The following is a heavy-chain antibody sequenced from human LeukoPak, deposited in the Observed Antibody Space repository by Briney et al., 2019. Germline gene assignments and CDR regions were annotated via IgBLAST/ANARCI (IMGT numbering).Heavy chain of an antibody. D-gene: IGHD6-6*01. CDR2: IYYSGST. Sequence: SETLSLTRTVSGGSISSSSYYWGWIRQPPGKGLEWIGSIYYSGSTYYNPSLKCRVTISVDTSKNQFSLKLSSVTAADTAVYYCAKVAARSLFDYWGQGTLVTVSS. J-gene: IGHJ4*02. CDR3: AKVAARSLFDY. CDR1: GGSISSSSYY. V-gene: IGHV4-39*01.